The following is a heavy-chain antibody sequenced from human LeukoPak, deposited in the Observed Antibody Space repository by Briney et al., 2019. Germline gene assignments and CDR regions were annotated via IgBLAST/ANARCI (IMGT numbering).Heavy chain of an antibody. Sequence: SETLSLTCTVSGGSISSGGYYWSWIRQPPGKGLEWIGYIYHSGSTYYNPSLKSRVTISVDRSKNQFSLKLSSVTAADTAVYYCARDEVGAKNGFDYWGQGTLVTVSS. CDR3: ARDEVGAKNGFDY. D-gene: IGHD1-26*01. CDR2: IYHSGST. J-gene: IGHJ4*02. CDR1: GGSISSGGYY. V-gene: IGHV4-30-2*01.